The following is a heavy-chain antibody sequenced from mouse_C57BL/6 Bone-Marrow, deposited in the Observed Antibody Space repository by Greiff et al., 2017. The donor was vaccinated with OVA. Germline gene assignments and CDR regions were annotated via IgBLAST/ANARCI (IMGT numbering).Heavy chain of an antibody. CDR2: ISSGSSTI. CDR1: GFTFSDYG. CDR3: ARLYNWDGDY. J-gene: IGHJ2*01. D-gene: IGHD4-1*01. V-gene: IGHV5-17*01. Sequence: EVKLVESGGGLVKPGGSLKLSCAASGFTFSDYGMHWVRQAPEKGLEWVAYISSGSSTIYYADTVKGRFTISKDNAKNTLFLQMTSLRSEDTAMYYCARLYNWDGDYWGQGTTLTVSS.